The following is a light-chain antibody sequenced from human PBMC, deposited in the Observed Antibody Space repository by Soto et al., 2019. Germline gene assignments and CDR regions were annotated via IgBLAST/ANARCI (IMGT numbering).Light chain of an antibody. J-gene: IGLJ1*01. V-gene: IGLV2-11*01. CDR3: YSYAGISYF. Sequence: QSVLTQPRSVSGSPGQSVAISCTGTSSDVGGYNYVSWYQQHQQHPGKAPKLMIYDVSKRPSGVPDRFSGSKSGNTASLTISGLQAEDEADYYCYSYAGISYFFGTGTKVTVL. CDR1: SSDVGGYNY. CDR2: DVS.